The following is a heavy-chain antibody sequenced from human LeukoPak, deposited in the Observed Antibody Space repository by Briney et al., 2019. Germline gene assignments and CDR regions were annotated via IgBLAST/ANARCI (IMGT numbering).Heavy chain of an antibody. V-gene: IGHV3-21*01. CDR2: ISSSSAYI. Sequence: TGGSLRLSCAAPEFTFSSYSMNWVRQAPGKGLEWVSSISSSSAYIHYADSVKGRFTISRDNAENSLYLRMNSLRAEDTAVYYCARDRAVTTGDAFEIWGQGTMVTVSS. CDR1: EFTFSSYS. D-gene: IGHD4-17*01. J-gene: IGHJ3*02. CDR3: ARDRAVTTGDAFEI.